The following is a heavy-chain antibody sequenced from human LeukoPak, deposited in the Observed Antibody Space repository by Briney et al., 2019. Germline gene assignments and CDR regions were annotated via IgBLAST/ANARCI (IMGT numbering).Heavy chain of an antibody. J-gene: IGHJ3*02. CDR3: AREGVYSGSLNDAFDI. D-gene: IGHD1-26*01. CDR2: IYYSGST. Sequence: PSETLSLTCTVSGGSISSYYWSWIRQPPGKGLEWIGYIYYSGSTNYNPSLKSRVTISVDTSKNQFSLKLSSVTAADTAVYYCAREGVYSGSLNDAFDIWGQGTMVTVSS. CDR1: GGSISSYY. V-gene: IGHV4-59*12.